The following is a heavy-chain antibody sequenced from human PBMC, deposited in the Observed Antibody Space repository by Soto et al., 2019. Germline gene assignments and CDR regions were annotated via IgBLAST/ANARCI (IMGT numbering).Heavy chain of an antibody. V-gene: IGHV6-1*01. CDR2: TYYRSKWYN. J-gene: IGHJ4*02. Sequence: PSHTLSLTCDISGEGVSSNSAAWTCIRQSQSRGLEWLGRTYYRSKWYNDYAVSVKSRITINPDTSKNQFSLQLNSVTPEDTAVYYCATEASSWYYFDYWGQGTLVTVSS. CDR3: ATEASSWYYFDY. D-gene: IGHD6-13*01. CDR1: GEGVSSNSAA.